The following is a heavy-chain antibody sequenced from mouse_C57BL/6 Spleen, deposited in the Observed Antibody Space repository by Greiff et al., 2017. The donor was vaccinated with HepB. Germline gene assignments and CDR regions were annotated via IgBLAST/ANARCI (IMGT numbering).Heavy chain of an antibody. D-gene: IGHD2-3*01. CDR1: GYAFSSYW. CDR2: IYPGDGDT. J-gene: IGHJ2*01. CDR3: ARVTTYYFDY. Sequence: QVQLKESGAELVKPGASVKISCKASGYAFSSYWMNWVKQRPGKGLEWIGQIYPGDGDTNYNGKFKGKATLTADKSSSTAYMQLSSLTSEDSAVYFCARVTTYYFDYWGQGTTLTVSS. V-gene: IGHV1-80*01.